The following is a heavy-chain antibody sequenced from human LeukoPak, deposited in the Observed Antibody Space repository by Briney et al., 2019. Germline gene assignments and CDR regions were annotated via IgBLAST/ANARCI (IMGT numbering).Heavy chain of an antibody. D-gene: IGHD2-15*01. Sequence: GGSLRLSCAASGFTFSSYGMHWVRQAPGKGLEWVAVISYDGSNKYYADSVKGRFTISRDNAKSSMWLQMNSLRDEDTAVYYCARDQTPFYWGQGSLVTVSS. CDR2: ISYDGSNK. CDR1: GFTFSSYG. V-gene: IGHV3-30*03. J-gene: IGHJ4*02. CDR3: ARDQTPFY.